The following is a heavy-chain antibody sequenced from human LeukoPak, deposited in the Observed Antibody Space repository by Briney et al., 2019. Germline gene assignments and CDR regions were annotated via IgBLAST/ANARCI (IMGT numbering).Heavy chain of an antibody. D-gene: IGHD2-15*01. J-gene: IGHJ4*02. CDR1: GGSISSGGYS. CDR3: AREYCSGGSCLGVYFDY. V-gene: IGHV4-30-2*01. Sequence: SETLSLTCAVSGGSISSGGYSWSWIRQPPGKGLEWIEYIYHSGSTYYNPSLKSRVTILVDRSKNQFSLKLSSVTAADTAVYYCAREYCSGGSCLGVYFDYWGQGTLVTVSS. CDR2: IYHSGST.